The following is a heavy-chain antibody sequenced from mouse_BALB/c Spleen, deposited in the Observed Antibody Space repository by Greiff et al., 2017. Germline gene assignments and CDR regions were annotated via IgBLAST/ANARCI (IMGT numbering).Heavy chain of an antibody. CDR1: GYAFTSYN. J-gene: IGHJ4*01. V-gene: IGHV1S135*01. Sequence: VQLKESGPELVKPGASVKVSCKASGYAFTSYNMYWVKQSHGKSLEWIGYIDPYNGGTSYNQKFKGKATLTVDKSSSTAYMHLNSLTSEDSAVYYCATNYYGSSTLYAMDYWGQGTSVTVSS. D-gene: IGHD1-1*01. CDR2: IDPYNGGT. CDR3: ATNYYGSSTLYAMDY.